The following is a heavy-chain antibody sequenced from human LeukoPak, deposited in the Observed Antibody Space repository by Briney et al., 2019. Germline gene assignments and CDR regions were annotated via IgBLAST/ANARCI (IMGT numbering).Heavy chain of an antibody. J-gene: IGHJ4*02. Sequence: ASVKVSCKASGSSITSYGFSWVRQAPGQGLEWMGWISGYNGNTNYAQKFQGRVTMTTDTSTSTAYMELRSLRSDDTAVYYCARGSGSYPRAAFDYWGQGTLVTVSS. V-gene: IGHV1-18*01. CDR2: ISGYNGNT. D-gene: IGHD1-26*01. CDR1: GSSITSYG. CDR3: ARGSGSYPRAAFDY.